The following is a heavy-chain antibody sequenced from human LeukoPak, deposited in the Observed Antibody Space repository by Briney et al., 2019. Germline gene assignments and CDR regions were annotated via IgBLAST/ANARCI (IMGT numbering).Heavy chain of an antibody. V-gene: IGHV1-69*01. CDR1: GGTFSSYA. CDR2: IIPIFGTA. D-gene: IGHD3-10*01. Sequence: SVKVSCTASGGTFSSYAISWVRQAPGQGLEWMGGIIPIFGTANYAQKFQGRVTITADESTSTAYMELSSLRSEDTAVYYCASSIDYGSRERTFDYWGQGTLVTVSS. CDR3: ASSIDYGSRERTFDY. J-gene: IGHJ4*02.